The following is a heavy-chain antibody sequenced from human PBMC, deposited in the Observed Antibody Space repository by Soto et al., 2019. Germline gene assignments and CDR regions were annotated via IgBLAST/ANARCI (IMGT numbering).Heavy chain of an antibody. Sequence: ASVKVSCKASGYTFTSYGISWVRQAPGQGLEWMGWISAYNGDTNYAQKLQGRVTMTTDTSTSTAYMELRSLRSDDTAVYYCARDIGARPRWGGDYWGQGTLVTVSS. D-gene: IGHD6-6*01. V-gene: IGHV1-18*01. J-gene: IGHJ4*02. CDR1: GYTFTSYG. CDR2: ISAYNGDT. CDR3: ARDIGARPRWGGDY.